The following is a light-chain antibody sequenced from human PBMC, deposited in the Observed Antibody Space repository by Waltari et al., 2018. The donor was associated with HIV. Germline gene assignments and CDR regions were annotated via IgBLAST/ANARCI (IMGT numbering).Light chain of an antibody. CDR1: QSVSSNY. J-gene: IGKJ4*01. Sequence: EIVLTQSPGTLSLSPGERATLSCRASQSVSSNYFAWYQQRPCQAPRLLIYGASFRATGIPDRFSGSGSGTDFTLTITRLEPEDFAVYYCHQYGGSPLTFGGGTKVEIK. CDR2: GAS. V-gene: IGKV3-20*01. CDR3: HQYGGSPLT.